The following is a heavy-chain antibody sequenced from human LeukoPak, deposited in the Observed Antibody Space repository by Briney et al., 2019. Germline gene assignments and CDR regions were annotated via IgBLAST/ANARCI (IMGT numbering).Heavy chain of an antibody. J-gene: IGHJ3*02. CDR3: VKDSALNGFDI. CDR1: GFTFRTFG. V-gene: IGHV3-64D*06. Sequence: GGSLRLSCSASGFTFRTFGMHWVRQAPGKGLDYVSAISYNGGSTYYADSVRDRFTISRDNSKNTLYLQMSSLRAEDTALYCCVKDSALNGFDIWGQGTMVTVSS. D-gene: IGHD2-8*01. CDR2: ISYNGGST.